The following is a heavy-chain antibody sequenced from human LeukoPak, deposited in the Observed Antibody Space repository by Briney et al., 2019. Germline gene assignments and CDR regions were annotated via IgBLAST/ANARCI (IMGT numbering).Heavy chain of an antibody. CDR3: ARVITIFGVVITNWFDP. D-gene: IGHD3-3*01. CDR2: NYYSGST. CDR1: GGSISSGGYY. Sequence: SQTLSLTCTVSGGSISSGGYYWSWIRQHPGKGLEWIGYNYYSGSTYYNPSLKSRVTISVDTSKNQFSLKLSSVTAADTAVYYCARVITIFGVVITNWFDPWGQGTLVTVSS. J-gene: IGHJ5*02. V-gene: IGHV4-31*03.